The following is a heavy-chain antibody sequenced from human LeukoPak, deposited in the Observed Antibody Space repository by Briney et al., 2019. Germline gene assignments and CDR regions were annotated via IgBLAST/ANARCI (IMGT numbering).Heavy chain of an antibody. CDR1: GASVKSDAYY. J-gene: IGHJ4*02. CDR2: MFEGGRT. CDR3: GSLNTDYYDSSGYYNHF. Sequence: PSETLSLTCIVSGASVKSDAYYWSWIRQPPGKGLEWIGYMFEGGRTNYNPSLQGRVTISVDTSKNQFSLNVSSVTAADTAVYYCGSLNTDYYDSSGYYNHFWGQGTLVTVSS. D-gene: IGHD3-22*01. V-gene: IGHV4-61*08.